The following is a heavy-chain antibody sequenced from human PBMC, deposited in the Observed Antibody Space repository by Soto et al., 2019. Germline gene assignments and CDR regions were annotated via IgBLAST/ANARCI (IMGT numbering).Heavy chain of an antibody. J-gene: IGHJ5*02. D-gene: IGHD1-7*01. CDR3: ARYYKTGTAINWFDP. CDR2: IYYSGST. V-gene: IGHV4-59*01. CDR1: GGSISSYY. Sequence: SETLSLTCTVSGGSISSYYWSWIRQPPGKGLEWIGYIYYSGSTNYNPSLKSRVTISVDTSKNQFSLKLSSVTAADTAVYYCARYYKTGTAINWFDPWGQGTLVTVSS.